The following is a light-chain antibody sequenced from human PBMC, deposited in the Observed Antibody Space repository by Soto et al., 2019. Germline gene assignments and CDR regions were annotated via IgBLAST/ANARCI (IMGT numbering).Light chain of an antibody. V-gene: IGKV3-20*01. Sequence: EIVLTQSPGTLSLSPGERATLSCRTSQSVNTAHLAWYRQRPGQTPKLLIYATSKRAAGTPDRFSGGGTGTDFTLTISRLEPEDFAMYYCQHYGWSPQFGQATKLEI. CDR1: QSVNTAH. CDR3: QHYGWSPQ. J-gene: IGKJ2*01. CDR2: ATS.